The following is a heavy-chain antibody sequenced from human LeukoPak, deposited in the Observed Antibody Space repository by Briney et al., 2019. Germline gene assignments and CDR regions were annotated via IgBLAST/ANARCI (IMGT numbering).Heavy chain of an antibody. CDR2: FNQSGST. Sequence: PSETLSLTCAVYGGPFSGYYWSWIRQPPGKGLECLGEFNQSGSTKYNPSLKSRVTLSVDQSKNQFLFKQSSVTAADTAVYDCATVDWSAVYYYYGMDVWGQGTTVTVSS. CDR1: GGPFSGYY. CDR3: ATVDWSAVYYYYGMDV. V-gene: IGHV4-34*01. J-gene: IGHJ6*02. D-gene: IGHD3/OR15-3a*01.